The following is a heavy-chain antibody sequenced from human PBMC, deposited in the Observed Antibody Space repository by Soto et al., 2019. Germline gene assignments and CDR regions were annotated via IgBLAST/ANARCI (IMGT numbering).Heavy chain of an antibody. CDR1: GGSISSGVYY. D-gene: IGHD3-10*01. V-gene: IGHV4-31*03. Sequence: PSETLSLTCTVSGGSISSGVYYWSWLRQHPGKGLEWIGYIYYSGSTYYNPSLKSRVTISVDTSKNQFSLKLSSVTAADTAAYYCARALDTLLSDSGSYYFDYWGQGTLVTVSS. CDR2: IYYSGST. CDR3: ARALDTLLSDSGSYYFDY. J-gene: IGHJ4*02.